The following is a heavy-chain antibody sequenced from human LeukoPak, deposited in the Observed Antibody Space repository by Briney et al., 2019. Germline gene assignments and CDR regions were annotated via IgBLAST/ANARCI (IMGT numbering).Heavy chain of an antibody. Sequence: PSETLSLTCAVYGGSFSGYYWSWIRQPPGKGLEWLGEFNHSGSTNYNPSLKSRVTISVDTSKTQFYLKLSSVTAADTAVYYCASGQREARYYYMDVWGKGTTVTVSS. CDR2: FNHSGST. V-gene: IGHV4-34*01. J-gene: IGHJ6*03. CDR1: GGSFSGYY. D-gene: IGHD6-25*01. CDR3: ASGQREARYYYMDV.